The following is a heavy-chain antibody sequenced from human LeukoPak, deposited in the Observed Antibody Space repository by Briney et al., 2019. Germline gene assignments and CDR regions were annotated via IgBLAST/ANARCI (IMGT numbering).Heavy chain of an antibody. CDR1: GGSISSYY. J-gene: IGHJ3*02. D-gene: IGHD3-9*01. CDR3: ARDLFDWLLSGWAPGAFDI. Sequence: PSETLSLTCTVSGGSISSYYWSWIRQPPGKGLEWIGYIYYSGSTNYNPSLKSRVTISVDTPKNQFSLKLSSVTAADTAVYYCARDLFDWLLSGWAPGAFDIWGQGTMVTVSS. V-gene: IGHV4-59*01. CDR2: IYYSGST.